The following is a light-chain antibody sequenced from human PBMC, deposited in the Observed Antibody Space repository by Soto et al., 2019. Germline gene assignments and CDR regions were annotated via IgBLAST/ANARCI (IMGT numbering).Light chain of an antibody. V-gene: IGLV1-40*01. CDR3: CSNAGSYPFV. Sequence: QSVLTQSPSVSGAPGQRVTISCTGSVSNIGAGHDVHWYQQLPGAAPKLLIYGNRNRPSGVPGRFSGSKSGNTASLTISGLQAEDEADYYCCSNAGSYPFVFGTGTKVTVL. CDR2: GNR. J-gene: IGLJ1*01. CDR1: VSNIGAGHD.